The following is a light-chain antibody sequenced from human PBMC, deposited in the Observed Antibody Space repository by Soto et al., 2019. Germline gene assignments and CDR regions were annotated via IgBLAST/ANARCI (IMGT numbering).Light chain of an antibody. V-gene: IGLV1-47*01. Sequence: LAQPPSAKGVTGRGVPISCSGRSSNIGSNYVYWYQQFPGTAPKVLIYRNSQRPSGVPDRFSGSKSGTSASLAISGLRSEDEADYYCAAWDDILSGPLFGTGTKFTVL. J-gene: IGLJ1*01. CDR3: AAWDDILSGPL. CDR2: RNS. CDR1: SSNIGSNY.